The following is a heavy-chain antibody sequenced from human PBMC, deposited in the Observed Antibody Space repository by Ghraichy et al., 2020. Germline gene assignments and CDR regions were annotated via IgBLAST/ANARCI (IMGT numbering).Heavy chain of an antibody. Sequence: GGSLRLSCVASGFTFSSYWMHWVRQAPGKGLVWVSRINSDGSTISYADSVKGRFTISRDNAKNTLYLQMNSLRAEDTAVYYCARSVGATNPLQHWGQGTLVTVSS. V-gene: IGHV3-74*01. J-gene: IGHJ1*01. D-gene: IGHD1-26*01. CDR1: GFTFSSYW. CDR2: INSDGSTI. CDR3: ARSVGATNPLQH.